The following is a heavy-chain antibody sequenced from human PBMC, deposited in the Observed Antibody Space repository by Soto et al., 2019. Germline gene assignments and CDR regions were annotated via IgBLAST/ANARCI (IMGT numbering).Heavy chain of an antibody. Sequence: EVQLLESGGGLVPPGGSLRLSCAASGFTFSSYAMSWVRQAPGKGLEWVSAISGSGDDTDYADSVKGRFTISRDNSKNTRYLRVSSLRVEDTVVFYCASSPLYYDSSGYISDYWGQGTLVTVSS. CDR2: ISGSGDDT. CDR3: ASSPLYYDSSGYISDY. CDR1: GFTFSSYA. D-gene: IGHD3-22*01. V-gene: IGHV3-23*01. J-gene: IGHJ4*02.